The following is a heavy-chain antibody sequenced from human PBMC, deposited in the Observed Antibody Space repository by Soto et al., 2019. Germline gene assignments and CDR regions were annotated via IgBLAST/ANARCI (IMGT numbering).Heavy chain of an antibody. J-gene: IGHJ1*01. Sequence: HPGGSLRLSCAASGFTFSSYAMHWVRQAPGKGLEWVAVISYDGSNKYYADSVKGRFTISRDNSKNTLYLQMNSLRAEDTAVYYCARGVRYFDWLSLTRPKHEYFQHWGQGTLVTVSS. CDR1: GFTFSSYA. V-gene: IGHV3-30-3*01. CDR3: ARGVRYFDWLSLTRPKHEYFQH. CDR2: ISYDGSNK. D-gene: IGHD3-9*01.